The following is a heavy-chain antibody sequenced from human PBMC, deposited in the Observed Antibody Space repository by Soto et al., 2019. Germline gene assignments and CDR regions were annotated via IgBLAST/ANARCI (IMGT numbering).Heavy chain of an antibody. CDR1: GFHVSSNY. Sequence: GGSLSLSCTASGFHVSSNYMSWVRQAPGKGLEWVSVIYSGGSTYYADSVKGRFTISRDNSKNTLYLQMNSLRAEDTAVYYCARVGKWFGEFESFDIWGQGTMVTVSS. D-gene: IGHD3-10*01. CDR3: ARVGKWFGEFESFDI. CDR2: IYSGGST. V-gene: IGHV3-66*01. J-gene: IGHJ3*02.